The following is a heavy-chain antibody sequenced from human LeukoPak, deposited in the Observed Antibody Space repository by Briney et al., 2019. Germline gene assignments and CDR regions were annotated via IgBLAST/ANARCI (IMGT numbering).Heavy chain of an antibody. CDR3: ARPDYFASHD. D-gene: IGHD2/OR15-2a*01. J-gene: IGHJ4*02. Sequence: GESLKISCRASGYNFPKSWIGWVRQMPGKGLEWMAIVYPDDSRTKYSPSFQGQVTISADKSINTAYLQWSSLRASDSAMYYCARPDYFASHDWGQGTLVTVSS. CDR2: VYPDDSRT. V-gene: IGHV5-51*01. CDR1: GYNFPKSW.